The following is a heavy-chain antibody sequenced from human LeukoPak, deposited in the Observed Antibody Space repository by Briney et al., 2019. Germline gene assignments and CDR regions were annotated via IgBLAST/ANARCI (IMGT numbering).Heavy chain of an antibody. J-gene: IGHJ4*02. CDR3: ARGEDYGTNSFDY. CDR1: GFTFSSYG. V-gene: IGHV3-30*03. CDR2: ISYDGSNK. Sequence: HSGGSLRLSCAASGFTFSSYGMHWVRQAPGKGLEWVAVISYDGSNKYYADSVKGRFTISRDNSKNTLYLQMNSLRAEDTAVYYCARGEDYGTNSFDYWGQGTLVTVSS. D-gene: IGHD4-17*01.